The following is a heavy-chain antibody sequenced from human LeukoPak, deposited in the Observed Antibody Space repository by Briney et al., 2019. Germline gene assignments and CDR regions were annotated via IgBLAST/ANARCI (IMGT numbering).Heavy chain of an antibody. V-gene: IGHV4-39*07. CDR2: IYYSGST. D-gene: IGHD3-22*01. Sequence: ETLSLTCTVSGGSISSSSYYWGWIRQPPGKGLEWIGCIYYSGSTYYNPSLKSRVTISVDTSKNQFSLKLSSVTAADTAVYYCAGGSGYYPNLFDYWGQGTLVTVSS. J-gene: IGHJ4*02. CDR3: AGGSGYYPNLFDY. CDR1: GGSISSSSYY.